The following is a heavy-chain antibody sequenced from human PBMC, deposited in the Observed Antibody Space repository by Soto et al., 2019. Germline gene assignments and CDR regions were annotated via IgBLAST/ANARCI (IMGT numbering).Heavy chain of an antibody. Sequence: SETLSLTCTVSGGSVSSGGYYWSWIRQHPGKGLEWIGYIYYSGSTYYNPSLKSRVTISVDTSRNQFSLKLSSVTAADTAAYYCARDRRDVVVVAATQVGYYYYGMDVWGQGTTVTVSS. CDR1: GGSVSSGGYY. D-gene: IGHD2-15*01. J-gene: IGHJ6*02. V-gene: IGHV4-31*03. CDR3: ARDRRDVVVVAATQVGYYYYGMDV. CDR2: IYYSGST.